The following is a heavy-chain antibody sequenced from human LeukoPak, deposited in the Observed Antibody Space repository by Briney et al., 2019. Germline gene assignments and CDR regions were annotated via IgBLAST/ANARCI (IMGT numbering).Heavy chain of an antibody. V-gene: IGHV4-34*01. Sequence: LRLSCAASGFTFSDYYWSWIRQPPGKGLEWIGEINHSGSTNYNPSLKSRVTISVDTSKNQFSLKLSSVTAADTAVYYCARGRLMGTHFDYWVQGTLVTVSS. CDR3: ARGRLMGTHFDY. D-gene: IGHD2-8*01. CDR1: GFTFSDYY. J-gene: IGHJ4*02. CDR2: INHSGST.